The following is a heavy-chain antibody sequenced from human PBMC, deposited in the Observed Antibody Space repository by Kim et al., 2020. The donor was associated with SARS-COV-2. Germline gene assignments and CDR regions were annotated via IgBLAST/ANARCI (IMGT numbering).Heavy chain of an antibody. J-gene: IGHJ1*01. CDR1: GFTFNTYS. Sequence: GGSLRLSCAASGFTFNTYSMNWVRQAPGKGLEWVSSISSSSSYTYYADSVKGRFTISRDNAKNSLYLQMNSLRAEDTAVYYCASVRYLYGDYVYFQHWGQGTLVTVSS. V-gene: IGHV3-21*01. CDR3: ASVRYLYGDYVYFQH. D-gene: IGHD4-17*01. CDR2: ISSSSSYT.